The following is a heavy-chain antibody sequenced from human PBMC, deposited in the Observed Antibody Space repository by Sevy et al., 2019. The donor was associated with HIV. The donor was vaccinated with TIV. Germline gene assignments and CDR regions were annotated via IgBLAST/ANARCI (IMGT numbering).Heavy chain of an antibody. Sequence: GGSLRLSCAASGFTFSSYWMSWVRQAPGKGLEWVANIKQDGSEKYYVASVKGRFTISRDNAKNSLYLQMNSLRAEDTAVYYCARGDFRGSYREIDAFDIWGQGTMVTVSS. CDR1: GFTFSSYW. D-gene: IGHD3-16*02. V-gene: IGHV3-7*03. CDR2: IKQDGSEK. J-gene: IGHJ3*02. CDR3: ARGDFRGSYREIDAFDI.